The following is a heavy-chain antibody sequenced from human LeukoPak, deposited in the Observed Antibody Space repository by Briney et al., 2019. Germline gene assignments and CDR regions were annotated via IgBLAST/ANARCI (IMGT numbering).Heavy chain of an antibody. V-gene: IGHV3-23*01. D-gene: IGHD6-19*01. CDR1: GFTFSSYA. CDR2: ISGSGGST. CDR3: AKVTSGWYRGGFDY. J-gene: IGHJ4*02. Sequence: GGSLRLSCAASGFTFSSYAMSWVRQAPGKGLEWVSSISGSGGSTYYADSVKGRFTISRDNSKNTLCLQMNSLRAEDTAVYYCAKVTSGWYRGGFDYWGQGTLVTVSS.